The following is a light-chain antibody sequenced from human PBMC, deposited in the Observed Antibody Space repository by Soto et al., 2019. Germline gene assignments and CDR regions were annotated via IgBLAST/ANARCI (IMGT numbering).Light chain of an antibody. V-gene: IGLV1-40*01. CDR2: GNS. Sequence: QLVLTQPPSVSGAPGQRVTISCTGSSSNIGADYDVHWYQQLPGTAPKLLSYGNSNRPSGVPDRFSGSKSGTSASLAITGLQAEDEADYYCQSYDTSLSGYVFGTGTKLTVL. J-gene: IGLJ1*01. CDR1: SSNIGADYD. CDR3: QSYDTSLSGYV.